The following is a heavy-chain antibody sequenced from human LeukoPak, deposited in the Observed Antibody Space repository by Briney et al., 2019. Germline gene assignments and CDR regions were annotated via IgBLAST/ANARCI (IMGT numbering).Heavy chain of an antibody. CDR1: GGTFSSYA. CDR3: ARDPGGKVWGNWFDP. J-gene: IGHJ5*02. Sequence: SVKVSCKASGGTFSSYAISWVRQAPGQGLEWMGGIIPIFGTANYAQKFQGRVTITTDESTSTAYMELSSLRSEDTAVYYCARDPGGKVWGNWFDPWGQGTLVTVSP. D-gene: IGHD4-23*01. V-gene: IGHV1-69*05. CDR2: IIPIFGTA.